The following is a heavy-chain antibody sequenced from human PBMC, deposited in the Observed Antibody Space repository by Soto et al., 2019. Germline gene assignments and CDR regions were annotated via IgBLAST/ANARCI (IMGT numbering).Heavy chain of an antibody. CDR3: ARVRTTFKYYFDD. J-gene: IGHJ4*02. V-gene: IGHV3-7*01. D-gene: IGHD1-1*01. Sequence: EVQLVESGGGLVQPGGSLRLSCAASGFTFSSYWMSWVRQAPGKGLEWVANIKQDGSEKYYVDSVKGRFTISRDNAKNSLYLQMNSLRAEDTAVYYCARVRTTFKYYFDDWGQGTLVTVSS. CDR2: IKQDGSEK. CDR1: GFTFSSYW.